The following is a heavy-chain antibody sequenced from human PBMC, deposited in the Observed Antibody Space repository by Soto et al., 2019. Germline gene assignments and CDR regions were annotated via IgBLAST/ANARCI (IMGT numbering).Heavy chain of an antibody. CDR2: INPNSGVT. CDR3: ARESGDATANLDYYYFYMDV. Sequence: QVQLVQSGAEVKKPGASVTVSCRSSGDTFTDYYMHWVRQAPGQGLEWMGWINPNSGVTKYAQKFQGCVTMTRDTSIRTVYMQLRRLRSDDTAVYYCARESGDATANLDYYYFYMDVCGTWTTVTVSS. D-gene: IGHD1-26*01. J-gene: IGHJ6*03. CDR1: GDTFTDYY. V-gene: IGHV1-2*04.